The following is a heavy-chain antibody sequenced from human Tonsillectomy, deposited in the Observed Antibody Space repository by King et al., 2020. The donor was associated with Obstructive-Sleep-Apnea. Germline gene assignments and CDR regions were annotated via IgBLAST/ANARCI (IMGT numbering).Heavy chain of an antibody. V-gene: IGHV3-15*01. Sequence: VQLVESGGDLVKPGGSLRLSCVASGFTFSNAWMSWVRQAPGKGLEWVVRIKSKSDGGTIEYAAPGKGRFTISRDDSKNTLYLQMNSLETDDTAVYYCSTGAKRRAMDVWGQGTTVTVSS. CDR1: GFTFSNAW. CDR3: STGAKRRAMDV. CDR2: IKSKSDGGTI. D-gene: IGHD1-26*01. J-gene: IGHJ6*02.